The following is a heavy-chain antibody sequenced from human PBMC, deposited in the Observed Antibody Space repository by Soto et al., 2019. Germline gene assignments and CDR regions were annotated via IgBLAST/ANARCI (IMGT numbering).Heavy chain of an antibody. Sequence: PGGSLRLSCAASGFTFSDDYMSWIRQAPGKGLEWVSYISSSGSTIYYADSVKGRFTISRDNAKNSLYLQMNSLRAEDTAVYYCARDASSSWNPSGAGYWGQGTLVTVSS. CDR1: GFTFSDDY. D-gene: IGHD6-13*01. CDR2: ISSSGSTI. V-gene: IGHV3-11*01. CDR3: ARDASSSWNPSGAGY. J-gene: IGHJ4*02.